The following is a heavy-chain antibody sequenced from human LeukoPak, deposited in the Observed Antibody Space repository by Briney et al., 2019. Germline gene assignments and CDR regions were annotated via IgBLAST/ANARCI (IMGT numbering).Heavy chain of an antibody. D-gene: IGHD3-9*01. V-gene: IGHV4-59*01. CDR2: IYYSGST. CDR3: ARGYDILTGYYYFDY. Sequence: PSETLSLTCTVSGGSLSSYYWSWIRQPPGKGLEWIGYIYYSGSTNYNPSLKSRVTISVDTSKNQFSLKLSSVTAADTAVYYCARGYDILTGYYYFDYWGQGTLVTVSS. J-gene: IGHJ4*02. CDR1: GGSLSSYY.